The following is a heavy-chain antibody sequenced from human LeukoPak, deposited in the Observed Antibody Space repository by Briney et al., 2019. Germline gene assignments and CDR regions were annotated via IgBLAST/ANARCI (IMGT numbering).Heavy chain of an antibody. CDR2: IKEDGSDK. J-gene: IGHJ4*02. CDR3: ARRNYFDY. Sequence: GGSLRHSCAASGFTFSNYWMNWVRQAPGKGLEWVANIKEDGSDKKYVDSVKGRFTISRDNAKNSLYLQMNSLRAEDTAVYYCARRNYFDYWGQGTLATVSS. CDR1: GFTFSNYW. V-gene: IGHV3-7*03.